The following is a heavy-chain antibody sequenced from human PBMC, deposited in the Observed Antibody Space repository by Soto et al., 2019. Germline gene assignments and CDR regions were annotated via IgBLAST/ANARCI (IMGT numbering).Heavy chain of an antibody. CDR2: INHSGST. Sequence: PSETLSLTCAVYGGSFSGYYWSWIRQPPGKGLEWIGEINHSGSTNYNPSLKSRVTISVDTSKNQFSLKLSSVTAADTAVYYCARGPSRAYCGGDCYQYYYYYYGMDVWGQGTTVTVSS. D-gene: IGHD2-21*02. CDR3: ARGPSRAYCGGDCYQYYYYYYGMDV. CDR1: GGSFSGYY. V-gene: IGHV4-34*01. J-gene: IGHJ6*02.